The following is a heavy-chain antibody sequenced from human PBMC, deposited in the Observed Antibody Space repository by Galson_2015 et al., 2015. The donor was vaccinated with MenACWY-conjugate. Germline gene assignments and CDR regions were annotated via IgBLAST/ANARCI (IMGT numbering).Heavy chain of an antibody. J-gene: IGHJ4*02. D-gene: IGHD2-8*01. V-gene: IGHV3-23*01. CDR3: ARDRLADAGTIDY. CDR1: GFTFSSYA. Sequence: SLRLSCAASGFTFSSYAMSWVRQAPGKGLEWVSAISGSGGRIYYADSVKGRFTISRDNAKNTLYLQMNSLRAEDTAVYYCARDRLADAGTIDYWGQGTLVTVSS. CDR2: ISGSGGRI.